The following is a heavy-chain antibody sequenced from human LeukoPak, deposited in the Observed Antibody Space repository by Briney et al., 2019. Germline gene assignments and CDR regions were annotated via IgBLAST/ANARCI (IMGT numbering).Heavy chain of an antibody. J-gene: IGHJ5*02. CDR1: GGTFSSYA. V-gene: IGHV1-69*05. CDR2: IIPIFGTA. Sequence: SVKVSCKASGGTFSSYAISWVRQAPGQGLEWMGGIIPIFGTANYAQKFQGRVTITTDESTSTAYMELSSLRSEDTTVYYCARHSSSHDWFDPWGQGTLVTVSS. CDR3: ARHSSSHDWFDP. D-gene: IGHD6-13*01.